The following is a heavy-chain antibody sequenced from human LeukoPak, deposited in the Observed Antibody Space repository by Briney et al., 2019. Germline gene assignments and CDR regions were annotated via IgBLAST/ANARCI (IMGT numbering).Heavy chain of an antibody. V-gene: IGHV1-18*01. Sequence: ASVKVSCKASGYTFTSYGISWVRQAPGQGLEWMGWISAYNGNTNYAQKLQGRVTMTTDTSTSTAYMGLRSLRSDDTAVYYCARDVQLDIVVVPAARSAAFDIWGQGTMVTVSS. D-gene: IGHD2-2*01. CDR1: GYTFTSYG. CDR2: ISAYNGNT. CDR3: ARDVQLDIVVVPAARSAAFDI. J-gene: IGHJ3*02.